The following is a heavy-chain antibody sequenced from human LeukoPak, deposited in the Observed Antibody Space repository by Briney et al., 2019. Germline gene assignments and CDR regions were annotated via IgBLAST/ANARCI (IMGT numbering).Heavy chain of an antibody. V-gene: IGHV4-59*08. CDR1: GGSISSYY. J-gene: IGHJ3*02. CDR3: ARRIEDYYDSSGTPAMAFDI. CDR2: IYYSGST. Sequence: PSETLSLTCTVSGGSISSYYWSWIRQPPGKGLEWIGYIYYSGSTNYNPSLKSRVTISVDTSKNQFSLKLSSVTAADTAVYYCARRIEDYYDSSGTPAMAFDIWGQGTMVTVSS. D-gene: IGHD3-22*01.